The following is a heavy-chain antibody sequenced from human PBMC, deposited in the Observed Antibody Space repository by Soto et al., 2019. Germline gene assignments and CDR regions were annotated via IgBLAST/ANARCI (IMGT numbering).Heavy chain of an antibody. CDR2: IWYDGGNK. CDR1: GFTFSSYG. V-gene: IGHV3-33*01. D-gene: IGHD4-17*01. CDR3: ARAGSDYCDNGVSDY. J-gene: IGHJ4*02. Sequence: QVQLVESGGGVVQPGRSLRLSCAASGFTFSSYGMHWVRQAPGKGLEWVAVIWYDGGNKWYADSVKGRFTISRDNPKNTLYLQMNRLRAEDTAVYYCARAGSDYCDNGVSDYWGQGTLVTVSS.